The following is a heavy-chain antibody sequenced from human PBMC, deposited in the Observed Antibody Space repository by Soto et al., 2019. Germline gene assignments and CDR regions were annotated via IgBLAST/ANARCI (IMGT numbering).Heavy chain of an antibody. Sequence: QVQLVQSGAEVKKPGASVKVSCKASGYTFTSYGISWVRQAPGQGLEWMGWISAYNGNTNYAQKLQGRVTMTTDTATGTDYMELRSLRSDDTAVYYCARDGVKGCSGGSCYAAFDIWGQGTMVTVSS. V-gene: IGHV1-18*01. CDR3: ARDGVKGCSGGSCYAAFDI. D-gene: IGHD2-15*01. J-gene: IGHJ3*02. CDR2: ISAYNGNT. CDR1: GYTFTSYG.